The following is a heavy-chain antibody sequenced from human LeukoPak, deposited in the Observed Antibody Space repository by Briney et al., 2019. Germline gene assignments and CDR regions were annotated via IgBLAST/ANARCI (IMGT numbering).Heavy chain of an antibody. V-gene: IGHV1-69*06. D-gene: IGHD3-22*01. CDR2: IIPIFGTA. CDR1: GGTFSSYA. J-gene: IGHJ4*02. CDR3: ARLSDYYDSSGYYSQFDY. Sequence: SVKVSCKASGGTFSSYAISWARQAPGQGLEWMGRIIPIFGTANYAQKFQGRVTITADKSTSTAYMELSSLRSEDTAVYYCARLSDYYDSSGYYSQFDYWGQGTLVTVSS.